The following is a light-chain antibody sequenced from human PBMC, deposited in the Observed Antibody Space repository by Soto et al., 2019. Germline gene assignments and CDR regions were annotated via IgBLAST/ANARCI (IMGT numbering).Light chain of an antibody. CDR3: QQYGSSPLT. CDR2: GAS. Sequence: EIVLTQSPGTLSLSPGERATRSCRASHSVSSSYLAWYQQKPGQAPRLLIYGASSRATGIPDRFSGSASGTDFTLTISRLEPEDFAVYYCQQYGSSPLTFGGGTKVEIK. CDR1: HSVSSSY. J-gene: IGKJ4*01. V-gene: IGKV3-20*01.